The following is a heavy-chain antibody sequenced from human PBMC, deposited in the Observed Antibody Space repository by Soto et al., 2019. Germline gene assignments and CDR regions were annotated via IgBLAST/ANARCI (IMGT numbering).Heavy chain of an antibody. CDR3: SRERGDVASTADDFDI. J-gene: IGHJ3*02. CDR2: VYFSGST. V-gene: IGHV4-59*13. Sequence: PWETLSLTCNVSGGAIPGYYWNWIRQPPGKGLEWIGYVYFSGSTKYNPSLKSRVTILVDMCKEQFSLRLTSVTSADTAVYYCSRERGDVASTADDFDIWGQGTMVTV. CDR1: GGAIPGYY. D-gene: IGHD6-19*01.